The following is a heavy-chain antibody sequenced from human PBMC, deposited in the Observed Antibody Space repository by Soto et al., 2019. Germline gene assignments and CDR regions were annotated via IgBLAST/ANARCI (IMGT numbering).Heavy chain of an antibody. CDR3: ARVEDDCSGGSCYSAYYYGMDV. D-gene: IGHD2-15*01. CDR1: GYTMTSYG. Sequence: ASVKVSCKASGYTMTSYGISWGRQAPGQGLEWMGWISAYNGNTNYAQKLQGRVTMTTDTSTSTAYMELRSLRSDDTAVYYCARVEDDCSGGSCYSAYYYGMDVWGQGTTVTVSS. CDR2: ISAYNGNT. J-gene: IGHJ6*02. V-gene: IGHV1-18*01.